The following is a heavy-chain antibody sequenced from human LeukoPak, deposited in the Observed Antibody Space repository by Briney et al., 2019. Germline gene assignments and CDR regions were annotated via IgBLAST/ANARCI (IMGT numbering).Heavy chain of an antibody. J-gene: IGHJ4*02. CDR1: GFTFSSYW. CDR2: IKQDGSEK. Sequence: PGGSLRLSCAVSGFTFSSYWMSWVRQAPGKGLEWVANIKQDGSEKYYVDSVKGRFTIPRDNAKNSLYLQMNSLRAEDTAVYYCARGGERLKYWGQGTLVTVSS. V-gene: IGHV3-7*01. CDR3: ARGGERLKY. D-gene: IGHD2-21*01.